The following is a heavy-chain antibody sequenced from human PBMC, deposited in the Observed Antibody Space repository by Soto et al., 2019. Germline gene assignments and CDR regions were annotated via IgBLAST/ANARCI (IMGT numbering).Heavy chain of an antibody. CDR3: ARAAQWDLPTVLGY. D-gene: IGHD1-26*01. Sequence: QVHLQESGPGLVKPSETLSLTCTVSGGSVSSGPYCWSWIRQPPGKGLEWIGYIYHSGSTTYNTSLKRRVIISLDTSKNQISLNLRSVTVADTAVYYCARAAQWDLPTVLGYWGQGTLVTVSS. CDR2: IYHSGST. V-gene: IGHV4-61*01. CDR1: GGSVSSGPYC. J-gene: IGHJ4*02.